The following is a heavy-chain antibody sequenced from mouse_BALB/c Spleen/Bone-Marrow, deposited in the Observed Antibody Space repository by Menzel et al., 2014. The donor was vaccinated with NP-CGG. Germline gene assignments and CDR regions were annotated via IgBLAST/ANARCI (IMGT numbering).Heavy chain of an antibody. CDR2: IHPGNSDT. J-gene: IGHJ2*01. D-gene: IGHD3-1*01. CDR3: TTLARNNFDQ. V-gene: IGHV1-5*01. Sequence: VQLQQPGTVLARPGAAVKMSCKASGYTFSNYWMHWIKQRPGQGLEWIGTIHPGNSDTTYNQKFKGKAKLTAVTSTSTAYMELSSLTNEDSAVYYCTTLARNNFDQWGQGTTRTVSS. CDR1: GYTFSNYW.